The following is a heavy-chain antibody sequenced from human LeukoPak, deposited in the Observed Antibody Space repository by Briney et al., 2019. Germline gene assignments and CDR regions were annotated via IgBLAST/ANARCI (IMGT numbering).Heavy chain of an antibody. CDR1: GFTFSSYW. J-gene: IGHJ4*02. D-gene: IGHD3-9*01. CDR2: INSDGSST. CDR3: ATGTSWGYFDWLLPGPFDY. V-gene: IGHV3-74*01. Sequence: GGSLRLSCVVSGFTFSSYWMHWVRQAPGKGLVWVSRINSDGSSTSYADSVKGRFTISRDNAKNTLYLQMNSLRAEDTAVYYCATGTSWGYFDWLLPGPFDYWGQGTLVTVSS.